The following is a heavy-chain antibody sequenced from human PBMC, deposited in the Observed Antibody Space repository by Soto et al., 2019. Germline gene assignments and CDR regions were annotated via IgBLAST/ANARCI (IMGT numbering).Heavy chain of an antibody. V-gene: IGHV4-34*01. J-gene: IGHJ5*02. CDR3: TKGGGGYRNWFDP. D-gene: IGHD3-22*01. Sequence: KPSETLSLTCAVYGGSFSGYYWSWIRQPPGKGLEWIGEINHSGSTNYNPSLKSRVTISVDTSKNQFSLKLSSVTAADTAVYYCTKGGGGYRNWFDPWGQGTQVTVSS. CDR2: INHSGST. CDR1: GGSFSGYY.